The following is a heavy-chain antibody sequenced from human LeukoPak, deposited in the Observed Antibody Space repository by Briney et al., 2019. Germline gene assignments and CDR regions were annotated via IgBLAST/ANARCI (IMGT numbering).Heavy chain of an antibody. J-gene: IGHJ3*02. CDR1: GFTVSSNY. CDR3: ARVLEGSSWYGLGAFDI. Sequence: GGSLRLSCAASGFTVSSNYMSWVRQAPGKGLEWVSVIYSGGSTYYADSVKGRFTISRDNSKNTLYLQMNSLRAEDTAVYYCARVLEGSSWYGLGAFDIWGQGTMVTVSS. CDR2: IYSGGST. V-gene: IGHV3-66*01. D-gene: IGHD6-13*01.